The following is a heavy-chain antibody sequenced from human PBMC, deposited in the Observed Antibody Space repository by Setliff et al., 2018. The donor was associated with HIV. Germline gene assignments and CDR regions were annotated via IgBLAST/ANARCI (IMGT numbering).Heavy chain of an antibody. V-gene: IGHV3-23*03. CDR1: GFSFRSYA. J-gene: IGHJ4*02. Sequence: GESLKISCAASGFSFRSYAVSWVRQTPGKGLEWVSLIYSGGSTYYADSVKGRFTISRDNSENTLYLQMNSLRAEDTAVYYCAKVGAWGQGTLVTVSS. CDR3: AKVGA. CDR2: IYSGGST.